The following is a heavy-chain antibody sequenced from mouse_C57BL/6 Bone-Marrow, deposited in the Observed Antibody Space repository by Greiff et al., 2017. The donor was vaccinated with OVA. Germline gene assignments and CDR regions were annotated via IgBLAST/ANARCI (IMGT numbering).Heavy chain of an antibody. Sequence: QVQLQQSGAELVMPGASVKLSCKASGYTFTSYWMHWVKQRPGQGLEWIGEIDPSDSYTNYNQKFKGKSTLTVDKSSSTAYMQLSSLTSEDSAVYYCHITTRLFDYWGQGTTLTVSS. D-gene: IGHD1-1*01. J-gene: IGHJ2*01. CDR3: HITTRLFDY. CDR2: IDPSDSYT. CDR1: GYTFTSYW. V-gene: IGHV1-69*01.